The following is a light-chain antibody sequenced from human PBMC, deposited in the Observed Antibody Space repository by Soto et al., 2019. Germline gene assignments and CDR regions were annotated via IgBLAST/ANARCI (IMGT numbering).Light chain of an antibody. CDR2: AAS. V-gene: IGKV1-12*01. J-gene: IGKJ2*01. CDR3: QHTNSFPYT. Sequence: DIQMTQSPPSVSASVGDRVTITCRASQGINSWLAWYQQKPGKAPKLLIYAASSLQRGVPSRFSGSGSGTDFSLTINSLQPEDFATYYCQHTNSFPYTFGQGTKLEIK. CDR1: QGINSW.